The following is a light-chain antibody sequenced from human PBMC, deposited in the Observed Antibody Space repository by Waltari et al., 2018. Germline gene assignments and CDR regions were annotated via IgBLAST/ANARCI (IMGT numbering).Light chain of an antibody. J-gene: IGKJ2*01. CDR1: QSLRRTW. V-gene: IGKV3-20*01. Sequence: VLTQSPGPLSLSPGERATLSCRASQSLRRTWLFWYQQKSGQAPRLLIYGGSSRAAGIPDRFSGSGSGTDFTLTISRLEPEDSAVYYCQQYESSVMYTFGQGTKVEIK. CDR3: QQYESSVMYT. CDR2: GGS.